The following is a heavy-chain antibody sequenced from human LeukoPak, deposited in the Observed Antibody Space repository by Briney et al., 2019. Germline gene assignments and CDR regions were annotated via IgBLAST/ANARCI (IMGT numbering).Heavy chain of an antibody. CDR1: GGTFSSYA. CDR3: ARVDYDSWSGYRNNWFDP. CDR2: ISAYNGNT. J-gene: IGHJ5*02. Sequence: GASVKVSCKASGGTFSSYAISWVRQAPGQGLEWMGWISAYNGNTNYAQKLQGRVTMTTDTSTSTAYMELRSLRSDDTAVYYCARVDYDSWSGYRNNWFDPWGQGTLVTVSS. V-gene: IGHV1-18*01. D-gene: IGHD3-3*01.